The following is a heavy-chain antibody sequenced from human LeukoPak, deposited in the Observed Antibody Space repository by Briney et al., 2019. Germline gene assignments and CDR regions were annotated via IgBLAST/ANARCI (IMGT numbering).Heavy chain of an antibody. CDR1: GFTFSSYA. Sequence: GGSLRLSCAASGFTFSSYAMSWVRQAPGKGLEWVSAISDSGAGTYYADSVKGRFTISRDNSKNMLYLQMNSLRAEDTAVYYCAKDGQWLVYDDWGQGTQVTVSS. CDR3: AKDGQWLVYDD. CDR2: ISDSGAGT. V-gene: IGHV3-23*01. D-gene: IGHD6-19*01. J-gene: IGHJ4*02.